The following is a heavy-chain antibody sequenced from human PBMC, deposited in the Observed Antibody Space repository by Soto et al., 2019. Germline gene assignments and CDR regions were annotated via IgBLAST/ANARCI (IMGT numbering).Heavy chain of an antibody. V-gene: IGHV4-30-2*01. D-gene: IGHD5-12*01. CDR3: AAGGGLPPHY. J-gene: IGHJ4*02. Sequence: QLQLQESGSGLVKPSQTLSLTCAVSGGSISSGGYSWSWIRQPPGKGLEWIGYNDHRASTYYNPSLRSRVTLSVDRSKNQFSLKLSSVTAADTAVYYCAAGGGLPPHYWGQGTLVTVSS. CDR1: GGSISSGGYS. CDR2: NDHRAST.